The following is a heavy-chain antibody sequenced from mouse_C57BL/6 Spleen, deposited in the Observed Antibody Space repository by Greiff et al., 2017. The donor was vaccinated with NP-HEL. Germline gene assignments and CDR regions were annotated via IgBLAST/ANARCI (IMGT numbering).Heavy chain of an antibody. J-gene: IGHJ2*01. CDR1: GYAFSSSW. V-gene: IGHV1-82*01. CDR2: IYPGDGDT. D-gene: IGHD3-3*01. CDR3: ARMGQDDY. Sequence: VQLQQSGPELVKPGASVKISCKASGYAFSSSWMNWVKQRPGKGLEWIGRIYPGDGDTNYIGKFKGKATLTADKSSSTAYMQLSSLTSEDSAVYFCARMGQDDYWGQGTTLTVSS.